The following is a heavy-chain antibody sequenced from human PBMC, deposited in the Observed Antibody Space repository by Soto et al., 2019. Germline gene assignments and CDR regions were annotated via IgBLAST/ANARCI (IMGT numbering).Heavy chain of an antibody. CDR1: GFTFSSYA. J-gene: IGHJ3*02. CDR3: ARWGSPDAFDI. V-gene: IGHV3-30-3*01. D-gene: IGHD3-16*01. CDR2: ISYDGSNK. Sequence: GGSLRLSCAASGFTFSSYAMHWVRQAPGKGLEWVAVISYDGSNKYYADSVKGRFTISRDNSKNTLYLQMNSLRAEDTAVYYCARWGSPDAFDIWGQGTMVTVSS.